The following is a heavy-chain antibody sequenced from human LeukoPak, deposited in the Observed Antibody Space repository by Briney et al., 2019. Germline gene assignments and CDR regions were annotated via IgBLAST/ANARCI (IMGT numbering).Heavy chain of an antibody. Sequence: SVKVSCKASGGTFSSYAISWVRQAPGQGLEWTGGIIPIFGTVNYAQKFQGRVTITADESTITAYMELSSLRSEDTAVYYCAKHAWSGYYCLDYWGQGTLVTVSS. J-gene: IGHJ4*02. V-gene: IGHV1-69*13. CDR1: GGTFSSYA. CDR2: IIPIFGTV. CDR3: AKHAWSGYYCLDY. D-gene: IGHD3-3*01.